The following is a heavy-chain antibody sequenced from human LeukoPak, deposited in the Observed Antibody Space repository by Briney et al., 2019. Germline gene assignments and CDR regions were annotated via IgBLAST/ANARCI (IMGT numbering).Heavy chain of an antibody. CDR2: MQYDGSVE. CDR1: GFSFSNYG. Sequence: GGSLRLSCVASGFSFSNYGTHWVRQAPGKGLEWVTFMQYDGSVEFYADSVKGRFTISRDNSKNTLYLQMNSLRAEDTAVYYCAKPIQLWSWDAFDIWGQGTMVTVSS. V-gene: IGHV3-30*02. CDR3: AKPIQLWSWDAFDI. D-gene: IGHD5-18*01. J-gene: IGHJ3*02.